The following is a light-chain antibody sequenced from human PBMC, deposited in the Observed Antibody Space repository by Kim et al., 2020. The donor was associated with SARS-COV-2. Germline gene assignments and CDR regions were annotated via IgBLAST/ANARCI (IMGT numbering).Light chain of an antibody. J-gene: IGKJ4*01. V-gene: IGKV3-15*01. CDR2: GAS. Sequence: EMGMTQSPATLSVSPGERATLSCRASQSVSSNLAWYQQKPGQAPRLLIYGASTRATGIPARFSGNGSGTEFTLTISSLQSEDFAVYYCQQYNSWPLTFGGGTKLEI. CDR1: QSVSSN. CDR3: QQYNSWPLT.